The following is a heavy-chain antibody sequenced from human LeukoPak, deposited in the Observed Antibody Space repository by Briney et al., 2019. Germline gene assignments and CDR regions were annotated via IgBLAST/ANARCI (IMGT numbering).Heavy chain of an antibody. J-gene: IGHJ4*02. CDR1: GFTFSSYA. CDR2: ISGSGGST. CDR3: AKDSGDYCSGGSCYPNGFPY. V-gene: IGHV3-23*01. D-gene: IGHD2-15*01. Sequence: GGSLRLSCAASGFTFSSYAMSWVRQAPGEGLEWVSAISGSGGSTYYADSVKGRFTISRDNSKNTLYLQMNSLRAEDTAVYYCAKDSGDYCSGGSCYPNGFPYWGQGTLVTVSS.